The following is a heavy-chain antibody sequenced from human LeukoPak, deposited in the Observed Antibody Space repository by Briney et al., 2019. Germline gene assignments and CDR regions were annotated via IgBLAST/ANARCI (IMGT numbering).Heavy chain of an antibody. J-gene: IGHJ4*02. Sequence: GGSLRLSCAASGFTFSSYSMNWVRQAPGKGLEWVSYISSSNSNVNYADSVKGRFTISRDNAKNSLYLQMNSLRAEDTAVYYCASSRPSGSYFVLSGYWGQGTLVTVSS. CDR2: ISSSNSNV. V-gene: IGHV3-48*01. D-gene: IGHD1-26*01. CDR1: GFTFSSYS. CDR3: ASSRPSGSYFVLSGY.